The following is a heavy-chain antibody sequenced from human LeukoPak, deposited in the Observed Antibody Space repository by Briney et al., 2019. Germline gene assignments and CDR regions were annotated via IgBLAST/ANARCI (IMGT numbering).Heavy chain of an antibody. D-gene: IGHD3-10*01. V-gene: IGHV3-48*01. CDR3: ARSAVRGVACDY. CDR2: ISTSSRST. J-gene: IGHJ4*02. CDR1: GFTFSGFS. Sequence: GGFLRLSCTASGFTFSGFSMHWVRQAPGKGLEWLSYISTSSRSTYYADSVKGRFTISRDNAKNTLFLDMHSLRPGDSAVYYCARSAVRGVACDYWGQGTLLTVSS.